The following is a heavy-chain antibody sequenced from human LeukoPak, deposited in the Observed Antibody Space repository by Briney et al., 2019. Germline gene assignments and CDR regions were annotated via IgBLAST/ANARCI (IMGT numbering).Heavy chain of an antibody. J-gene: IGHJ4*02. CDR3: VRGIPLFDY. V-gene: IGHV1-69*06. CDR1: GGTFSSYA. CDR2: IIPIFGTA. Sequence: ASVKVSCKASGGTFSSYAISWVRQAPGQGLEWMGGIIPIFGTANYAQKFQGRVTMTGDTSTSTVYMELSSLRSEDTAVYYCVRGIPLFDYWGQGTLVTVSS.